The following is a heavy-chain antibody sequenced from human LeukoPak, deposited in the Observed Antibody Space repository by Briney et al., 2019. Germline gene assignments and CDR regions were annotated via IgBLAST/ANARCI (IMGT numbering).Heavy chain of an antibody. CDR1: GDSIRSYY. J-gene: IGHJ5*02. Sequence: SETLSLTCTVAGDSIRSYYWSWIRQPPGKGLEWIGNIYYIGGTNYNPSLKSRVTMSIDTSKNQFSLKLSSVTAADTAVYYCARVVPAALMLWGRYNWFDPWGQGTLVTVSS. CDR3: ARVVPAALMLWGRYNWFDP. CDR2: IYYIGGT. V-gene: IGHV4-59*12. D-gene: IGHD2-2*01.